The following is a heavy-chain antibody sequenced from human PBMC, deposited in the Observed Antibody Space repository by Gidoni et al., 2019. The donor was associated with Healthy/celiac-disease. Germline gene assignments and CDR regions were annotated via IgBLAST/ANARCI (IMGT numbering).Heavy chain of an antibody. V-gene: IGHV3-23*01. CDR1: GFTFSSYA. D-gene: IGHD5-18*01. J-gene: IGHJ4*02. CDR2: ISGSGGST. CDR3: AKSPGVYTAIYFDY. Sequence: EVQLLESGGGLVQPGGSLRLSCAASGFTFSSYAMSWVRQAPGKGLEWVYAISGSGGSTYYADSVKGRFTISRDNSKNTLYLQMNSLRAVDTAVYYCAKSPGVYTAIYFDYWGQGTLVTVSS.